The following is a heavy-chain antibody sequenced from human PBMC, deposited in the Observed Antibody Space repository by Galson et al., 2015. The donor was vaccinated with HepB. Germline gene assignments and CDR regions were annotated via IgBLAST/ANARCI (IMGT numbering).Heavy chain of an antibody. Sequence: SLRLSCAASGFSLNSCSMNWVRRAPGKGLEWLSYIRSSTNTRYYADSVKGRFTISRDNAKNSLYLQMNNLSAEDTAVYFCARDPPALAGTFDYWGQGTLVTVSS. CDR1: GFSLNSCS. CDR3: ARDPPALAGTFDY. J-gene: IGHJ4*02. D-gene: IGHD6-19*01. V-gene: IGHV3-48*04. CDR2: IRSSTNTR.